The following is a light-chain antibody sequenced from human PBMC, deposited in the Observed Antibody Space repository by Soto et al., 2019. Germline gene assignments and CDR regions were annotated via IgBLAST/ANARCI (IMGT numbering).Light chain of an antibody. V-gene: IGLV2-14*01. Sequence: QSVLTQPASLSGSPGQSITISCTGTSSDVGGYNYVSWYQQHPGKAPKLMIYDASNRPSGVSSRFSGSKSGNTASLTISGLQAEDEADYYCSSYTSSSTLGVFGTGTKVTVL. J-gene: IGLJ1*01. CDR3: SSYTSSSTLGV. CDR2: DAS. CDR1: SSDVGGYNY.